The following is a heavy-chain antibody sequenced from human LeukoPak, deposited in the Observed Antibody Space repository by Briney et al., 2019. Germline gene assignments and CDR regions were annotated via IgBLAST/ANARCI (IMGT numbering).Heavy chain of an antibody. CDR1: GGSFSGYY. V-gene: IGHV4-34*01. Sequence: PSETLSLTCAVYGGSFSGYYWSWIRQPPRKGLEWIGEINHSGSTNYNPSLKSRVTISVDTSKNQFSLKLSSVTAADTAVYYCARGQEYYDILTGSYYGMDVWGQGTTVTVSS. CDR3: ARGQEYYDILTGSYYGMDV. CDR2: INHSGST. D-gene: IGHD3-9*01. J-gene: IGHJ6*02.